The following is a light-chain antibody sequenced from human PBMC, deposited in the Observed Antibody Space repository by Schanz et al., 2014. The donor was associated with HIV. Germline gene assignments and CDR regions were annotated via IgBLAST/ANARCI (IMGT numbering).Light chain of an antibody. CDR2: KAS. CDR3: QQYNSHSRT. V-gene: IGKV1-5*03. Sequence: QLTQSPPSLSTSVGERVTITCRASAGIGSRVAWYQQSPGKAPKLLIHKASSLESGVPSRFSGSGSGTEFTLTISSLHPDDFATYYCQQYNSHSRTFGQGTKVEIK. CDR1: AGIGSR. J-gene: IGKJ1*01.